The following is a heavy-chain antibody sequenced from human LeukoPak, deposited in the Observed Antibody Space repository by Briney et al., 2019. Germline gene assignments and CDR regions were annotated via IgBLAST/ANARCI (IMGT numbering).Heavy chain of an antibody. CDR2: IDYSGRT. Sequence: SETLSLTCTVSGGSISSYYGAWIRQPPGKGLEWIGYIDYSGRTNYNPSLKSRVTMSIDTSKNQFSLKLSSVIAADTAMYYCARLTNFGGGWFDPWGQGTLVTVSS. CDR3: ARLTNFGGGWFDP. CDR1: GGSISSYY. J-gene: IGHJ5*02. V-gene: IGHV4-59*08. D-gene: IGHD3-3*01.